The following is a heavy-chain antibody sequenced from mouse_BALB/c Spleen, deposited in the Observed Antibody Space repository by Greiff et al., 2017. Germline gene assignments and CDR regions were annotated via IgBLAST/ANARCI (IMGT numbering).Heavy chain of an antibody. Sequence: DVMLVESGGGLVKPGGSLKLSCAASGFTFSSYAMSWVRQTPEKRLEWVASISSGGSTYYPDSVKGRFTISRDNARNILYLQMSSLRSEDTAMYYCARMDDGYYRFAYWGQGTLVTVSA. V-gene: IGHV5-6-5*01. J-gene: IGHJ3*01. CDR2: ISSGGST. D-gene: IGHD2-3*01. CDR3: ARMDDGYYRFAY. CDR1: GFTFSSYA.